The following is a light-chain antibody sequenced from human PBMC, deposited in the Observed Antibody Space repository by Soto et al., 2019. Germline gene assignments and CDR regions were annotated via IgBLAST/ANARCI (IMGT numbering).Light chain of an antibody. Sequence: EIVMTQSPATLSVSLGERATLSCRASQSVSTKLVWYQQKPGQAPRLLIYGASTRATGIPARFSGSGSGTEFTLTISSLQSEDFAVYYCQQNAQGWTFGQGTKVEIK. V-gene: IGKV3-15*01. CDR3: QQNAQGWT. CDR2: GAS. J-gene: IGKJ1*01. CDR1: QSVSTK.